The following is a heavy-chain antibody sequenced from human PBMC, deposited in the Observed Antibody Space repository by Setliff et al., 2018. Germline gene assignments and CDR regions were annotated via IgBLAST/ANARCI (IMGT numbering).Heavy chain of an antibody. CDR1: GFIVSNNE. J-gene: IGHJ4*02. CDR2: TYSDGRT. CDR3: RLWFEETMRDY. Sequence: GGSLRLSCEVSGFIVSNNEMSWVRQAPGKGLEWVSVTYSDGRTNYADSVKGRFIISRDDSRNTLYLQMNSLRGEDTAVYYCRLWFEETMRDYWGQGTLVTVSS. V-gene: IGHV3-53*01. D-gene: IGHD3-10*01.